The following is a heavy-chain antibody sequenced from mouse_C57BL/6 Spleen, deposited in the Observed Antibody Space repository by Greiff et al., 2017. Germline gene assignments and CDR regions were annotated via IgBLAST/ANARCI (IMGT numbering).Heavy chain of an antibody. CDR2: ISSGGDYI. CDR1: GFTFSSYA. CDR3: TRDGGITTVVADYYAMDY. D-gene: IGHD1-1*01. Sequence: EVHLVESGEGLVKPGGSLKLSCAASGFTFSSYAMSWVRQTPEKRLEWVAYISSGGDYIYYADTVKGRFTISRDNARNTLYLQMSSLKSEDTAMYYCTRDGGITTVVADYYAMDYWGQGTSVTVSS. V-gene: IGHV5-9-1*02. J-gene: IGHJ4*01.